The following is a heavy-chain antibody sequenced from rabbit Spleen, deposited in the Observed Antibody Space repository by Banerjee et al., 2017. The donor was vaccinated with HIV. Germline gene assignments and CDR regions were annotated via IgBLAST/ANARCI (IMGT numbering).Heavy chain of an antibody. D-gene: IGHD6-1*01. CDR2: IDADDNGST. CDR1: GFSFSSSYY. CDR3: ARYWNYVTYRYPFNL. J-gene: IGHJ4*01. V-gene: IGHV1S45*01. Sequence: QEHLVESGGGLVQPEGSLTLTCTASGFSFSSSYYMCWVRQAPGKGLEWIACIDADDNGSTYYASRVDGRLTITKTSSTTVTLQMTSLTAADTAAYFCARYWNYVTYRYPFNLWGPGTLVTVS.